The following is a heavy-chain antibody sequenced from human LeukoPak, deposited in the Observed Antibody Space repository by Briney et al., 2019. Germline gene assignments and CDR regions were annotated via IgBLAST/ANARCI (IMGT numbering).Heavy chain of an antibody. Sequence: GGSLRLSCAASGFTFSSYAMHWVRQTPGKGLEWVAGISYDGSNTYYADSVKGRFTISRDNSKNTLYLQMNSLRAEDTAVYYCAGSTTVTTPLGSWGQGTLVTVSS. D-gene: IGHD4-17*01. CDR1: GFTFSSYA. V-gene: IGHV3-30-3*01. CDR2: ISYDGSNT. J-gene: IGHJ5*02. CDR3: AGSTTVTTPLGS.